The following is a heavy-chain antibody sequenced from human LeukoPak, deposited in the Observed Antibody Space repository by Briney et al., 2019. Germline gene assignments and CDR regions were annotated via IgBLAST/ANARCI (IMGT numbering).Heavy chain of an antibody. D-gene: IGHD2-21*02. Sequence: GGSLRLSCAASGFTFSDYYMSWIRQAPGKGLEWVSYISSSGSTIYYADSVKGRFTISRDNAKNSLCLQMNSLRAEDTAVYYRAGERCCGGDSRIDAFDIWGQGTMVTVSS. V-gene: IGHV3-11*01. J-gene: IGHJ3*02. CDR1: GFTFSDYY. CDR3: AGERCCGGDSRIDAFDI. CDR2: ISSSGSTI.